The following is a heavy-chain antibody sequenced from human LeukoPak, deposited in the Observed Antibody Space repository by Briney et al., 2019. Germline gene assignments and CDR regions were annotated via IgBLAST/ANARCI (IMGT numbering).Heavy chain of an antibody. CDR3: AKEVGYDSSGYLVY. CDR2: ISGSGDST. V-gene: IGHV3-23*01. CDR1: GFTFIKYA. J-gene: IGHJ4*02. Sequence: GGSLRLSCAVSGFTFIKYAMSWVRQAPGKGLEWVSAISGSGDSTYYADSVKGRFTISRDNSKNTLYLQMNSLRVEDTALYYCAKEVGYDSSGYLVYWGQGTLVTASS. D-gene: IGHD3-22*01.